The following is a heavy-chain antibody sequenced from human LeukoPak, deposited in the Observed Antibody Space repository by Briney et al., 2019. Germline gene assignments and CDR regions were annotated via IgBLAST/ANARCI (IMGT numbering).Heavy chain of an antibody. J-gene: IGHJ6*02. D-gene: IGHD1-26*01. Sequence: PETLSLTCPVSGGSVSSYYWGWIRQPPGDGLGWTGYIFCSVSTIYNPSLKSRATISLNTSKTQFSLKLSSVAAADTAVYYCARSLWEPDVWGQGTTVTVSS. CDR2: IFCSVST. CDR1: GGSVSSYY. CDR3: ARSLWEPDV. V-gene: IGHV4-59*02.